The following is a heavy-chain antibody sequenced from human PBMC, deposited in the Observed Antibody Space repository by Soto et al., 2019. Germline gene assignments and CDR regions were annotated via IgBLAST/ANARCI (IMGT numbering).Heavy chain of an antibody. D-gene: IGHD6-13*01. CDR1: GGSISSSNW. V-gene: IGHV4-4*02. CDR2: IYHSGST. J-gene: IGHJ6*02. Sequence: SETLSLTRAVSGGSISSSNWWSWVRQPPGKGLEWIGEIYHSGSTNYNPSLKSRVTISVDKSKNQFSLKLSSVTAADTAVYYCARVAGIAAAGTPYYYYGMDVWGQGTTVTVSS. CDR3: ARVAGIAAAGTPYYYYGMDV.